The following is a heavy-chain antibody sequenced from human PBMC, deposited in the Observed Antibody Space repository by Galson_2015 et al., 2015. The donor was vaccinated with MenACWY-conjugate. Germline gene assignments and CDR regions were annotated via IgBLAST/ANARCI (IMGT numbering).Heavy chain of an antibody. CDR2: IKQDGNDK. D-gene: IGHD1-26*01. CDR1: GFTLSSYW. V-gene: IGHV3-7*03. J-gene: IGHJ4*02. Sequence: SLRLSCAASGFTLSSYWMSWARQAPGMGLEWVASIKQDGNDKEYLDSVKGRFTISRDNARNSLYLQMNSLRAEDTAIYYCARGPRGQLPGGDFDEWGQGTLVTVSS. CDR3: ARGPRGQLPGGDFDE.